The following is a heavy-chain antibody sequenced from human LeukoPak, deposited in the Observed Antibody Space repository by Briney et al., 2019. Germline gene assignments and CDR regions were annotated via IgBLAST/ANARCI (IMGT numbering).Heavy chain of an antibody. CDR1: GFTFSSSE. CDR3: AKGVSGYYYADDAFDI. V-gene: IGHV3-23*01. J-gene: IGHJ3*02. Sequence: GGSLRLSCAASGFTFSSSEMNWVRQAPGKGLEWVSAISASGSSTYYADSVKGRFTISRDSSKNTLYLQMNSLRAEDTAIYYCAKGVSGYYYADDAFDIWAKGQWSPSLQ. D-gene: IGHD3-22*01. CDR2: ISASGSST.